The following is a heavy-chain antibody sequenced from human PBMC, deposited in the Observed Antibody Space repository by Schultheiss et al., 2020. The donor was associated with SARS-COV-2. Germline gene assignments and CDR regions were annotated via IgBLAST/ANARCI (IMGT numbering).Heavy chain of an antibody. CDR1: GCSISSYY. J-gene: IGHJ5*02. V-gene: IGHV4-59*12. CDR2: IYYSGST. CDR3: AREAWAAGMGNWFDP. Sequence: SETLSLTCTVSGCSISSYYWSWIRQPPGKGLEWIGYIYYSGSTYYNPSLKSRVTISVDTSKNQFSLKLSSVTAADTAVYYCAREAWAAGMGNWFDPWGQGTLVTVSS. D-gene: IGHD6-13*01.